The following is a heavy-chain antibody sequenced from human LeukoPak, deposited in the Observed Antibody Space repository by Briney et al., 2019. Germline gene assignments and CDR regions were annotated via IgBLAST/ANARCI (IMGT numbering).Heavy chain of an antibody. V-gene: IGHV3-48*01. CDR2: IISSSSTI. D-gene: IGHD1-26*01. CDR3: ARAGTSGSYFVYFQH. J-gene: IGHJ1*01. CDR1: GFTFSSYS. Sequence: GGALRLSCAASGFTFSSYSMNWVRQAPGKGLGWVSYIISSSSTIYYADSVKGRFTLSRDNAKNSLYLQMNSLRAEDTAVYYCARAGTSGSYFVYFQHWGQGTLVTVSS.